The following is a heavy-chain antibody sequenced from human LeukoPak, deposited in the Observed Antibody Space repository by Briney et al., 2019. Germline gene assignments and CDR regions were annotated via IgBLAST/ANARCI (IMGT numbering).Heavy chain of an antibody. V-gene: IGHV3-20*04. CDR3: VRDGGQWLARRGFDY. J-gene: IGHJ4*02. D-gene: IGHD6-19*01. CDR1: GFTFDDYG. CDR2: INWNGGST. Sequence: RPGGSLRLSCAASGFTFDDYGMSWVRQAPGKGLEWVSGINWNGGSTGYADSVKGRFTISRDNAKNSLYLQMNSLRAEDTAIYYCVRDGGQWLARRGFDYWGQGALVTVSS.